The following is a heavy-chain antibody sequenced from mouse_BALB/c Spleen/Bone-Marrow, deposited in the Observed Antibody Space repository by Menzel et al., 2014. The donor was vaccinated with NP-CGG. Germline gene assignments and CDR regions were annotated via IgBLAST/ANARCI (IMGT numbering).Heavy chain of an antibody. D-gene: IGHD2-4*01. CDR2: ILPGSGTT. CDR3: ARPITTGGFAY. V-gene: IGHV1-9*01. CDR1: GYTFSTYW. J-gene: IGHJ3*01. Sequence: VKLVESGAELMKPGASVKISCKATGYTFSTYWIEWVKQRPGHGLEWIGEILPGSGTTNYNEKFKGKATFTADTSSNTAYMQLSSLTSEDSAVYYCARPITTGGFAYWGQGTLVTVST.